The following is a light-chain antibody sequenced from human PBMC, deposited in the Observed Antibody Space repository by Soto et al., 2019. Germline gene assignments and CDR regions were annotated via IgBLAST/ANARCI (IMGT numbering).Light chain of an antibody. CDR3: TSPTPGSLYV. J-gene: IGLJ1*01. CDR2: MVS. CDR1: SSDVGNYNY. V-gene: IGLV2-14*01. Sequence: QSVLTQLASVSGSPGQSITISCTGASSDVGNYNYVSWYQQYPGRVPKLLIYMVSNRPSGVSNRFSGPKSGNTASLTISGLQAEDEADYFCTSPTPGSLYVFGTGTKVTVL.